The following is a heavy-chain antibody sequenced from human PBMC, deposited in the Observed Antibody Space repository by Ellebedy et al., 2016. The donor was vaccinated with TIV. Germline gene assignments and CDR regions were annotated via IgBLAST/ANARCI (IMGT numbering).Heavy chain of an antibody. Sequence: GESLKISCAASGFTFSSYSMNWVRQAPGKGLEWVSSISSSSSYIYYADSVKGRFTISRDNAKNSLYLQMNSLRAEDTAVYYCARDQRGYYGMDVWGQGTTVTVSS. CDR2: ISSSSSYI. V-gene: IGHV3-21*01. CDR3: ARDQRGYYGMDV. CDR1: GFTFSSYS. J-gene: IGHJ6*02.